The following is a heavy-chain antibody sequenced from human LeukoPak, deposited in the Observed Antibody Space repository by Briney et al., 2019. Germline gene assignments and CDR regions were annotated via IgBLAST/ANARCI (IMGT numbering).Heavy chain of an antibody. V-gene: IGHV7-4-1*02. Sequence: ASVKVSCKASGYTFTSYAMNWVRQAPGQGLEWMGWINTNTGNPTHAQGFTGRFVFSLDTSVSTAYLQISSLKAEDTAVYYCARGSPGIAAAGNDYWGQGTLVTVSS. J-gene: IGHJ4*02. D-gene: IGHD6-13*01. CDR2: INTNTGNP. CDR3: ARGSPGIAAAGNDY. CDR1: GYTFTSYA.